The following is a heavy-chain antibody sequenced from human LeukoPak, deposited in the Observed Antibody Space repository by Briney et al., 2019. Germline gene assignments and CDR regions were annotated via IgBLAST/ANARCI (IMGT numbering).Heavy chain of an antibody. D-gene: IGHD2-15*01. CDR2: INWNGGST. V-gene: IGHV3-20*04. Sequence: GGSLRLSCAASGFTFDDYGMSWVRQAPGKGLEWVSGINWNGGSTGYADSVKGRFTISRDNAKNSLYLQMNSLRAEDTAVYYCARDLVVAATFDAFDIWGQGTMVTVSS. CDR1: GFTFDDYG. J-gene: IGHJ3*02. CDR3: ARDLVVAATFDAFDI.